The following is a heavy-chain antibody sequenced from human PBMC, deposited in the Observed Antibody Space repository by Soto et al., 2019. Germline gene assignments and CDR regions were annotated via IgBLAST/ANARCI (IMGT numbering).Heavy chain of an antibody. CDR1: GFTFSSYD. J-gene: IGHJ3*02. CDR3: AKDNGSGCDWLRVGDASDI. CDR2: ISYDGSNK. D-gene: IGHD5-12*01. V-gene: IGHV3-30*18. Sequence: GGSLRLSCATSGFTFSSYDMNWVRQAPGKGLEWVAVISYDGSNKYYADSVKGRLTISRDNSKNMLYLQMNSLRGEDTAVYYCAKDNGSGCDWLRVGDASDIWGQGTMVTVSS.